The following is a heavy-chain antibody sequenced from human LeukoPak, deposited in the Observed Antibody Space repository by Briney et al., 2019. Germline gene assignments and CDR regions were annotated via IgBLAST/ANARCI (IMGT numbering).Heavy chain of an antibody. J-gene: IGHJ4*02. D-gene: IGHD5-24*01. CDR1: GFTFSSYA. Sequence: GGSLRLSCAASGFTFSSYAMHWARQAPGKGLEYVSAISSNGGSTYYANSVKGRFTISRDNSKNTLYLQMGSLRAEDMAVYYCAREPGYNSHYWGQGTLVTVSS. CDR3: AREPGYNSHY. V-gene: IGHV3-64*01. CDR2: ISSNGGST.